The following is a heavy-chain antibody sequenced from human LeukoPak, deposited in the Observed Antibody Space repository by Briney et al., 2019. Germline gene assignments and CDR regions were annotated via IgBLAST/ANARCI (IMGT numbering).Heavy chain of an antibody. J-gene: IGHJ4*02. CDR3: ARSGGLQKFDC. V-gene: IGHV3-30-3*01. CDR2: ISFDGNTI. D-gene: IGHD4-11*01. CDR1: EITFRDYA. Sequence: GGSLRLSRAASEITFRDYALHWFRQAPGKGLEWVAVISFDGNTIHYADSVKGRFTISRGKTENTLYLQMNSLRGEDTAMYYCARSGGLQKFDCWGQGTLVTVLS.